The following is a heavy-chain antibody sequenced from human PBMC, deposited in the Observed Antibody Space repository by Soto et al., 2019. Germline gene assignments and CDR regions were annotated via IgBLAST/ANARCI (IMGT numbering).Heavy chain of an antibody. CDR3: ARDGYDGSGSPYPDY. CDR1: GGSMSEDF. CDR2: IYYLGST. Sequence: XGTLSLTGTVSGGSMSEDFWSWIRQSPGKGLEWIGYIYYLGSTDYNPSLKSRVTISVDTSKRQFSLRLTSVTAADTAVYYCARDGYDGSGSPYPDYWGPGTQVTVSS. V-gene: IGHV4-59*01. J-gene: IGHJ4*02. D-gene: IGHD3-10*01.